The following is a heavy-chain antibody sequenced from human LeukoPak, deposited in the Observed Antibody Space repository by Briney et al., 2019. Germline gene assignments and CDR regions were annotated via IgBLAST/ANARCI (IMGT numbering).Heavy chain of an antibody. D-gene: IGHD5-24*01. Sequence: SETLSLTCTVSGGSISSYYWSWIRQPPGKGLEWIGYIYYSGSTNYNPSLKSRVTISVDTSKNQFSLKLSSVTAADTAVYYCARDGGWLQGDFESWFDPWGQGTLVTVSS. CDR2: IYYSGST. J-gene: IGHJ5*02. CDR1: GGSISSYY. V-gene: IGHV4-59*01. CDR3: ARDGGWLQGDFESWFDP.